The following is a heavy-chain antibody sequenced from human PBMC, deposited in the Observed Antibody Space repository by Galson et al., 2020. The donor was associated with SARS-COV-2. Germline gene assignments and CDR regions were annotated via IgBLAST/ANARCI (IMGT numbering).Heavy chain of an antibody. CDR2: ISYDGSNK. J-gene: IGHJ4*02. D-gene: IGHD6-19*01. CDR1: GFTFSSYA. CDR3: ARDCSSGCYYFDY. V-gene: IGHV3-30*04. Sequence: GESLKTSCAASGFTFSSYAMHWVRQAPGKGLEWMAIISYDGSNKYYADSVKGRFTISRDNSKNTLYLQMNSLRPEDTAVYYCARDCSSGCYYFDYWGQGSLVTVSS.